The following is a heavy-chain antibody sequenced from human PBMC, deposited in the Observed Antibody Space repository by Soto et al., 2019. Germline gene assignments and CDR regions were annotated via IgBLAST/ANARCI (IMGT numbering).Heavy chain of an antibody. CDR1: GFTVCSNY. J-gene: IGHJ6*02. CDR2: IYSGGST. V-gene: IGHV3-53*01. CDR3: ARDRDPKDTYYYYGMDV. Sequence: PGGSIRPSCAASGFTVCSNYMSWVRQAPGKGLEWVSVIYSGGSTYYADSVKGRFTISRDNSKNTLYLQMNSLRAEDTAVYYCARDRDPKDTYYYYGMDVWGQGTTVTVSS.